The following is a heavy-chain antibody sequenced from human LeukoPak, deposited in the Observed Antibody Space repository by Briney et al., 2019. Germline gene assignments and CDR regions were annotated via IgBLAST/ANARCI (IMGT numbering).Heavy chain of an antibody. CDR2: ISSSSSYI. D-gene: IGHD2-21*01. Sequence: GGSLRLSCAASGFTFSSYSMNWVRQAPGKGLEWVSSISSSSSYIYYADSVKGRFTISRDNSENTVFLQMDSLRVEDTAVYYCARELSQIVWGGLDYGGQGTLVSVSS. J-gene: IGHJ4*02. V-gene: IGHV3-21*01. CDR3: ARELSQIVWGGLDY. CDR1: GFTFSSYS.